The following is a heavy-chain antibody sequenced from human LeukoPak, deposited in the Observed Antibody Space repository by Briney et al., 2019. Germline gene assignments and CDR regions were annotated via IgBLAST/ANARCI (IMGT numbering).Heavy chain of an antibody. J-gene: IGHJ3*02. D-gene: IGHD4-17*01. CDR2: ISAYNGNT. CDR3: ARDFRGNTVTSKGYTFDI. CDR1: GHTFTSYG. Sequence: VASVKVSCKASGHTFTSYGITWVRQAPGQGLEWMGWISAYNGNTNYAQRLQGRVTMTTDTSTSTAYMELRSLRSDDTAVNYCARDFRGNTVTSKGYTFDIWGQGTMVTVSS. V-gene: IGHV1-18*01.